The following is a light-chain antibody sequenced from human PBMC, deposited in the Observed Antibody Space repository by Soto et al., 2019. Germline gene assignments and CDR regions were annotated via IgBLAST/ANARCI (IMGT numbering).Light chain of an antibody. CDR3: ISYTGSSTSYV. J-gene: IGLJ1*01. V-gene: IGLV2-14*01. Sequence: QSVRTQPASVSGSPGQSITISCSGTSSDVGSYDHVAWYQQFPGKTPKLMIYEVSNWPSGVSSRFSGSKSGNTASLTISGLQAEDEADYYCISYTGSSTSYVFGSGTKVTVL. CDR1: SSDVGSYDH. CDR2: EVS.